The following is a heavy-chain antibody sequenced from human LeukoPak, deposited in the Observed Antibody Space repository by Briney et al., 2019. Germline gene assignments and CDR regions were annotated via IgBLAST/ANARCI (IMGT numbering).Heavy chain of an antibody. J-gene: IGHJ5*02. CDR3: AREPRKWLEGGNWFDP. CDR2: INTNTGNP. Sequence: EASVKVSCKTSGYSFTDYAIHWVRQAPGQGLEWMGWINTNTGNPTYAQGFTGRFVFSLDTSVSTAYLQISSLKAEDTAVYYCAREPRKWLEGGNWFDPWGQGTLVTVSS. CDR1: GYSFTDYA. D-gene: IGHD6-19*01. V-gene: IGHV7-4-1*02.